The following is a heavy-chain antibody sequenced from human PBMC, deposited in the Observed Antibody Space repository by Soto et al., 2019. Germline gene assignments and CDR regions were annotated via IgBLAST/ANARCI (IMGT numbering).Heavy chain of an antibody. CDR3: ARGVNSYDSSALRTPPRRCGMDV. D-gene: IGHD3-22*01. J-gene: IGHJ6*02. CDR1: GFTFSSYE. CDR2: ISSSGSTI. V-gene: IGHV3-48*03. Sequence: PGGSLRLSCAASGFTFSSYEMNWVRQAPGKGLEWVSYISSSGSTIYYADSVKGRFTISRDNAKNSLYLQMNSLRAEDTAVYYCARGVNSYDSSALRTPPRRCGMDVWGQGTTVTVSS.